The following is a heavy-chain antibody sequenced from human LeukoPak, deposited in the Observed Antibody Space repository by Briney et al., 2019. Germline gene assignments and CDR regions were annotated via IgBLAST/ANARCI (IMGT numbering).Heavy chain of an antibody. D-gene: IGHD2-2*01. CDR3: ARAREEDIVVVPAVEIDY. V-gene: IGHV3-11*01. CDR2: ISSSGSTI. CDR1: GFTFSDYY. Sequence: GGSLRLSCAASGFTFSDYYMSWIRQAPGKGLEWVSYISSSGSTIYYADSVKGRFTISRDNAKNSLYLQMNSLRAEDTAVYYCARAREEDIVVVPAVEIDYWGQGTLVTVSS. J-gene: IGHJ4*02.